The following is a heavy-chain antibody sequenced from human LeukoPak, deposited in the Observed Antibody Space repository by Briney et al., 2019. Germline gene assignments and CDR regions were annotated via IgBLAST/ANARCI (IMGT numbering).Heavy chain of an antibody. CDR2: IIPIFGTA. CDR3: ARARSFDFEYCVLDFSAEEVCDAFDI. V-gene: IGHV1-69*13. Sequence: SVKVSCKASGGTFSSYAISWVRQAPGQGLEWMGGIIPIFGTANYAQKFHGRVTITADESTSTAYMELSSLRSEDTAVYYCARARSFDFEYCVLDFSAEEVCDAFDIWRQGTMVTVSS. CDR1: GGTFSSYA. J-gene: IGHJ3*02. D-gene: IGHD2/OR15-2a*01.